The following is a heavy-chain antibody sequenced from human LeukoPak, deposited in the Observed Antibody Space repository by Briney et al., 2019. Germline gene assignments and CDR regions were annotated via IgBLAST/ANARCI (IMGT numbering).Heavy chain of an antibody. D-gene: IGHD5-12*01. Sequence: SETLSLTCTVSGGSISSYYWSWIQQPPGKGLELIGYIYYSGSTSYNPSLKSRVAISVDTSMNQFSLKLLSVTAADTAVYYCAREDSGYDYSPFDYWGQGILVTVSS. CDR3: AREDSGYDYSPFDY. CDR1: GGSISSYY. J-gene: IGHJ4*02. V-gene: IGHV4-59*01. CDR2: IYYSGST.